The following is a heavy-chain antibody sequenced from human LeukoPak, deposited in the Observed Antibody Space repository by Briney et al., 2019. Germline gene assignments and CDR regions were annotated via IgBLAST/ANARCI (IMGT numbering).Heavy chain of an antibody. CDR2: VYHSGST. Sequence: SQTLSLTCAVSGGSISSGGYSWSWIRQPPGKGLEWIGYVYHSGSTYYNPSLKSRVTISVDRSKNQFSLKLSSVTAADTAVYYCARARGYSYGYPSPYYLDYWGQGTLVTVSS. CDR1: GGSISSGGYS. J-gene: IGHJ4*02. V-gene: IGHV4-30-2*01. CDR3: ARARGYSYGYPSPYYLDY. D-gene: IGHD5-18*01.